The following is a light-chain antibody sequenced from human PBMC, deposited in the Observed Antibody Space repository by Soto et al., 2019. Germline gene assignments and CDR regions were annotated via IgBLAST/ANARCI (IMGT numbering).Light chain of an antibody. CDR3: QQRSNWPGLT. CDR1: QSVSSY. J-gene: IGKJ4*01. Sequence: EIVLTQSPATLSLSPGERATLSCRASQSVSSYLAWYQQKPGQAPRLLIYDASNIATGIPARFSCSGAGTDFTLTISRLEPEDFAVYYCQQRSNWPGLTFGGGTKVEIK. CDR2: DAS. V-gene: IGKV3-11*01.